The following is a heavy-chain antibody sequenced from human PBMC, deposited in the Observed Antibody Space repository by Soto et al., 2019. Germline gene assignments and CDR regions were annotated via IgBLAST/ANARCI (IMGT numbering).Heavy chain of an antibody. Sequence: GESLKISCAASGFTFSSYAMTWVRQAPGKGLEWASAISGGGGSTYYADSVKGRFTISRDNSKNTLYLQMNSLRAEDTAVYYGAKEYAWIQPRLDFWGQGTRVTVCS. V-gene: IGHV3-23*01. CDR1: GFTFSSYA. D-gene: IGHD5-18*01. CDR3: AKEYAWIQPRLDF. CDR2: ISGGGGST. J-gene: IGHJ4*02.